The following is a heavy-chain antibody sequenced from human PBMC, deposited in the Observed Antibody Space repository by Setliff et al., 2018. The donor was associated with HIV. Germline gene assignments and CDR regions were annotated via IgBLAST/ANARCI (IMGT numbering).Heavy chain of an antibody. CDR3: AAQDLDLVKYYYMDY. Sequence: SETLSLTCTVSGGSISRSIHHWAWIRQPPGKGLEWIGALSSKGQAYYNPSLKSRVAISIDSSKNLFSLRLDSLTAADTAVYYCAAQDLDLVKYYYMDYWGPGALVTVSS. CDR2: LSSKGQA. V-gene: IGHV4-39*07. D-gene: IGHD2-21*01. J-gene: IGHJ4*02. CDR1: GGSISRSIHH.